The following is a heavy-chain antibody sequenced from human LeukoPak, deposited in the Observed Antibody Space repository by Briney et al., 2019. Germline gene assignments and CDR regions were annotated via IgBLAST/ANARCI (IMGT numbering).Heavy chain of an antibody. D-gene: IGHD6-19*01. V-gene: IGHV3-11*06. Sequence: SGGSLRLSCAASGFTFSDYYMSWIRQAPGKGLEWVSYISSSSSYTDYADSVKGRFTISRDNAKNSLYLQMYSLRAEVTAVYYCARSRYSSGWYPGYWGQGTLVTVSS. CDR1: GFTFSDYY. J-gene: IGHJ4*02. CDR3: ARSRYSSGWYPGY. CDR2: ISSSSSYT.